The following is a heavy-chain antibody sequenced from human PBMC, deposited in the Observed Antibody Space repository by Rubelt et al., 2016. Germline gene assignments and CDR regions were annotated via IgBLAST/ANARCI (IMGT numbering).Heavy chain of an antibody. Sequence: LHWVRQAPGQGLEWMGIINPSGGGTTYAQKFQGRVTMTTDTSTSTAYMELRSLRSDDTAVYYCARDIVVVPAAIHADYYYGMDVWGQGTTVTVSS. CDR3: ARDIVVVPAAIHADYYYGMDV. CDR2: INPSGGGT. J-gene: IGHJ6*02. D-gene: IGHD2-2*01. V-gene: IGHV1-46*01.